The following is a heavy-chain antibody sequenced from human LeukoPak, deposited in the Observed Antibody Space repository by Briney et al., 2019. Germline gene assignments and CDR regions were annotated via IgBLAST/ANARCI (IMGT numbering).Heavy chain of an antibody. CDR1: GVSIFTYY. CDR2: IYTSGST. J-gene: IGHJ6*03. CDR3: ARVRKYYYSMDV. Sequence: SETLSLTCTLSGVSIFTYYWSWIRQPAGKGLEWIGHIYTSGSTSYNPSLKSRVTMSVDTSKNQFSLRLSSVTAADTAVYYCARVRKYYYSMDVWGKGTTVTIFS. V-gene: IGHV4-4*07.